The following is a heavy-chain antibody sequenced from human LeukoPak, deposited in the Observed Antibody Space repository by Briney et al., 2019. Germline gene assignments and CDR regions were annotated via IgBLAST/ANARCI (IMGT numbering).Heavy chain of an antibody. J-gene: IGHJ3*02. V-gene: IGHV4-31*03. Sequence: SQTLSLTCTVSGGSISSGGYYWNWIRQHPGKGLEWIGYISYSGSTYYNPSLKSRVTISVDTSKKQFSLKLSSVTAADTAVYYCARFDRSGAVAAFDIRGQGTMVTVSS. D-gene: IGHD3-22*01. CDR3: ARFDRSGAVAAFDI. CDR2: ISYSGST. CDR1: GGSISSGGYY.